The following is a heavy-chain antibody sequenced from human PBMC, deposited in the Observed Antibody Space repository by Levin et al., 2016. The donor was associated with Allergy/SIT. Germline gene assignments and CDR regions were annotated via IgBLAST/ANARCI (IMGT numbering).Heavy chain of an antibody. Sequence: VRQMPGKGLEWMGIIYPGDSDTRYSPSFQGQVTISADKSISTAYLQWSSLKASDTAMYYCARTEGYSYGYSRYYYGMDVWGQGTTVTVSS. V-gene: IGHV5-51*01. CDR3: ARTEGYSYGYSRYYYGMDV. CDR2: IYPGDSDT. D-gene: IGHD5-18*01. J-gene: IGHJ6*02.